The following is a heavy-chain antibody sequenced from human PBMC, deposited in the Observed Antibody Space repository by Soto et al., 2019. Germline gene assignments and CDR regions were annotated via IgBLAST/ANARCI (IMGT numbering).Heavy chain of an antibody. CDR3: VKVWGGYYFDY. D-gene: IGHD7-27*01. J-gene: IGHJ4*02. V-gene: IGHV3-64D*08. CDR2: ISSNGGNT. Sequence: EVQLVESGGGSVQPGGSLRLSCSASGFSFSHYAMHWVRQAPGKGLEYVSEISSNGGNTYYADSVKGRFTISRDNSKNTLYLQMGSLRAEDTAVYYCVKVWGGYYFDYWGQGTLVTVSS. CDR1: GFSFSHYA.